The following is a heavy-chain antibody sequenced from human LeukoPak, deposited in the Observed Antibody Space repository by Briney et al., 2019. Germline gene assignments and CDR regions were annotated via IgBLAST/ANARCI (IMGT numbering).Heavy chain of an antibody. CDR1: GFTFSIYS. CDR3: ARLLGGGHFDY. CDR2: IGRSSDKT. J-gene: IGHJ4*02. V-gene: IGHV3-48*01. Sequence: GGSLRLSCTASGFTFSIYSMNWVRQAPGKALEWVSYIGRSSDKTYYADSVRGRFIISRDNAKNSLYLEMNSLRAEDTAVYYCARLLGGGHFDYWGQGTLVTVSS. D-gene: IGHD4-23*01.